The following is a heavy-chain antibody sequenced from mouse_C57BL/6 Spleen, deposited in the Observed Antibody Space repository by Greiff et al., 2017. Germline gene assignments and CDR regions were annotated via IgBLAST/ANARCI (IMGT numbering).Heavy chain of an antibody. CDR3: TTQRAMITTGAMDY. J-gene: IGHJ4*01. CDR1: GFHIKDYY. D-gene: IGHD2-4*01. V-gene: IGHV14-1*01. Sequence: VQLKQSGAELVRPGASVKLSCTASGFHIKDYYMHWVKQRPEQGLEWIGRIDPEDGDAEYAPKFQGKATMTADTSSNTADLQLSSLTSEDTAVYYCTTQRAMITTGAMDYWGQGTSVTVSS. CDR2: IDPEDGDA.